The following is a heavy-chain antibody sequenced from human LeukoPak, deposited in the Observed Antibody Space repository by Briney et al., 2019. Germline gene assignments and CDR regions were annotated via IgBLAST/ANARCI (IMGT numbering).Heavy chain of an antibody. CDR2: ISSSSSYI. J-gene: IGHJ4*02. CDR1: GFTFSSYT. D-gene: IGHD3-22*01. CDR3: ASESYDSSGYYYV. Sequence: GGSLRLSCAASGFTFSSYTMNWVRQAPGKGLEWVSSISSSSSYIYYADSVKGRFTISRDNAKNSLYLQMNSLRAADTAVYYCASESYDSSGYYYVWGQGTLVTVSS. V-gene: IGHV3-21*01.